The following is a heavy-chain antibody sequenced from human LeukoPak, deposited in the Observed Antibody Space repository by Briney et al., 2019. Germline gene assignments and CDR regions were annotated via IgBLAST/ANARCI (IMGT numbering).Heavy chain of an antibody. J-gene: IGHJ6*02. Sequence: GSLRLSCAASGFTFSSYAMHWVRQAPGKGLEWVAVISYDGSNKYYADSVKGRFTISRDNSKNTLYLQMNSLRAEDTAVYYCARDPGLRSDYDFWSGYSTSYYYYGMDVWGQGTTVTVSS. CDR3: ARDPGLRSDYDFWSGYSTSYYYYGMDV. CDR2: ISYDGSNK. V-gene: IGHV3-30-3*01. CDR1: GFTFSSYA. D-gene: IGHD3-3*01.